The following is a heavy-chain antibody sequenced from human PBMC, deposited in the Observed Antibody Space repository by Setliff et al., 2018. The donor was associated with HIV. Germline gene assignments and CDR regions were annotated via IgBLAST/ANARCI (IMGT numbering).Heavy chain of an antibody. Sequence: SETLSLTCTVSGGSISSYYWTWIRQPPGKGLEWIGYIYYSGSTKYNSSLKSRVTISVDASKKQFSLKLSSVTAADTAVYYCARANWGDWYFDLWGRGALVTVSS. J-gene: IGHJ2*01. CDR1: GGSISSYY. D-gene: IGHD7-27*01. V-gene: IGHV4-59*01. CDR2: IYYSGST. CDR3: ARANWGDWYFDL.